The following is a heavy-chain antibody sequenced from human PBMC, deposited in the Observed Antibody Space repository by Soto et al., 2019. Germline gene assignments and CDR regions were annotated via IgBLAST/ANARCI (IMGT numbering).Heavy chain of an antibody. V-gene: IGHV5-51*01. CDR1: GYSFTSYW. D-gene: IGHD3-10*01. Sequence: PGESLKISCKGSGYSFTSYWIGWVRQMPGKGLEWMGIIYPGDSDTRYSPSFQGQVTISADKSISTAYLQWSSLKASDTAMYYCASVNPGSDPPTRWNPHPWPFDYWGQGTLVTVSS. CDR2: IYPGDSDT. J-gene: IGHJ4*02. CDR3: ASVNPGSDPPTRWNPHPWPFDY.